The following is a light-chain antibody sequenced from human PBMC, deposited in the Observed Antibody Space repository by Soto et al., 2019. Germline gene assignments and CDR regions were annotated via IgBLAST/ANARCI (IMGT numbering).Light chain of an antibody. CDR1: QSISSS. Sequence: DIQMTQSPSSLSASVGDRVTITCRASQSISSSLNWYQQEPGKAPKLLIYAASSLQSGVPSRFSGSGSGTDFTLTISSLQPEDFATYYCLQTYSTPPLTFGGGTKVDIK. J-gene: IGKJ4*01. CDR3: LQTYSTPPLT. CDR2: AAS. V-gene: IGKV1-39*01.